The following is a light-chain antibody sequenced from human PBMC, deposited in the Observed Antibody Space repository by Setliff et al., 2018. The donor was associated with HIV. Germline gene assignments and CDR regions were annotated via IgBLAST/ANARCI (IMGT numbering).Light chain of an antibody. V-gene: IGLV2-8*01. Sequence: QSVLTQPPSASGSPGQSVTISCTGTSSDVGGYNYVSWYLQHPGKAPKLMIYDVNKRPSGVPDRFSGSKSGNTASLTVSGLQADDEADYYCSSFAGSVYVFGTGTKVTVL. CDR2: DVN. CDR3: SSFAGSVYV. J-gene: IGLJ1*01. CDR1: SSDVGGYNY.